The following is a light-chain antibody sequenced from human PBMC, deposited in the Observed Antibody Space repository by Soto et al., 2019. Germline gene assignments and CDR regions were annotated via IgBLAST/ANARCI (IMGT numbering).Light chain of an antibody. CDR1: QSISDY. CDR3: QQRVNWPPT. J-gene: IGKJ4*01. CDR2: DAS. Sequence: EIVLTQSPATLSLSPGERATLSCRAGQSISDYLAWYQQRPGQAPRLLIFDASNMATGVPDRFSGGGSGTDFTLIITSLEPEDVAVYYCQQRVNWPPTFGGGTKVEI. V-gene: IGKV3-11*01.